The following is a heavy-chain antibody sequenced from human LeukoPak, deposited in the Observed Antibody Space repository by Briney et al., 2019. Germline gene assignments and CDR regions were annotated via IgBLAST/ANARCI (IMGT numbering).Heavy chain of an antibody. D-gene: IGHD3-22*01. V-gene: IGHV4-34*01. J-gene: IGHJ6*02. CDR3: ARGRYYYDSSGYSPTYYYYYGMDV. CDR2: INHSGST. CDR1: GGSFSGYY. Sequence: SETLSLTCAVYGGSFSGYYWSWIRQPPGKGLEWIGEINHSGSTNYNPSLKSRVTISVDTSKNQFSLKLSSVTAADTAVYYCARGRYYYDSSGYSPTYYYYYGMDVWGQGTTVTVSS.